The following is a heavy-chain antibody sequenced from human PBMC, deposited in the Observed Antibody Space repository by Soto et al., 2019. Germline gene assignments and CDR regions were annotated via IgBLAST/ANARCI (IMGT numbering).Heavy chain of an antibody. CDR2: ISYDGSNK. V-gene: IGHV3-30*18. CDR1: GFTFSSYG. Sequence: QVQLVESGGGVVQPGRSLRLSCAASGFTFSSYGMHWVRQAPGKGLEWVAVISYDGSNKYYADSVKGRFTISRDNSKNTLYLQMNSLRAEDTAMYYCAKGTGRTWAFDIWGQGTMVTVSS. CDR3: AKGTGRTWAFDI. D-gene: IGHD1-1*01. J-gene: IGHJ3*02.